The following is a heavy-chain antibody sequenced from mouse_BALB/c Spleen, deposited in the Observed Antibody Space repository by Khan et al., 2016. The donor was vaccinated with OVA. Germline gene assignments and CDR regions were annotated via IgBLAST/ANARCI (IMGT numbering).Heavy chain of an antibody. J-gene: IGHJ3*01. D-gene: IGHD1-1*01. CDR2: ISSGGSYT. CDR1: GFTFSTYG. V-gene: IGHV5-6*01. Sequence: EVELVESGGDLVKPEGSLKLSCAASGFTFSTYGMSWVGQTPDKRLEWVATISSGGSYTYYPDSVQGRFTISRDNAKNTLYLQMSSLKSEDTAMFYCARLAYYYDSEGFAYWGQGTLVTVSA. CDR3: ARLAYYYDSEGFAY.